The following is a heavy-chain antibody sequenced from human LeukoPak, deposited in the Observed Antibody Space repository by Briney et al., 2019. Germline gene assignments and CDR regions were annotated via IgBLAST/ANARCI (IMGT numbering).Heavy chain of an antibody. D-gene: IGHD2-21*01. CDR2: ISGSGGST. CDR1: GDSIITS. Sequence: ETLSLTCAVSGDSIITSHWWSWVRQAPGKGLEWVSAISGSGGSTYYADSVKGRFTISRDNSKNTLYLQMNSLRAEDTAVYYCAKGDYSYAVGNNWGQGTLVTVSS. J-gene: IGHJ4*02. V-gene: IGHV3-23*01. CDR3: AKGDYSYAVGNN.